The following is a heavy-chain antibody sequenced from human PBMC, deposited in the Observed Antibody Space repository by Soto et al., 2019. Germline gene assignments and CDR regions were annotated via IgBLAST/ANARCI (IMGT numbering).Heavy chain of an antibody. J-gene: IGHJ6*03. CDR2: IYYSWST. D-gene: IGHD6-6*01. Sequence: PSETLSLTCTVSGGSISRYYWSWIRQPPGKGLEWIGYIYYSWSTNYNPSLKSRVTISVDTSKNQSSLKLSSVTAADTAVYYCARGSSSSYYNYMDVWGKGPTATVSS. V-gene: IGHV4-59*01. CDR3: ARGSSSSYYNYMDV. CDR1: GGSISRYY.